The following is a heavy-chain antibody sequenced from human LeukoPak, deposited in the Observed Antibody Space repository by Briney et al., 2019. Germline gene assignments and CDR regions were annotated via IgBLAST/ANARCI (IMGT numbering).Heavy chain of an antibody. J-gene: IGHJ4*02. CDR1: GGSFIPYY. V-gene: IGHV4-34*01. CDR3: ARRRTLAAAGMCFDY. CDR2: INHSGST. D-gene: IGHD6-13*01. Sequence: PSETLSLTCAVYGGSFIPYYWSWIRQPPGKGLEWIGEINHSGSTNYNPSLKSRVTISVDTSKNQFSLKLSSVTAADTAVYYCARRRTLAAAGMCFDYWGQGTLVTLSS.